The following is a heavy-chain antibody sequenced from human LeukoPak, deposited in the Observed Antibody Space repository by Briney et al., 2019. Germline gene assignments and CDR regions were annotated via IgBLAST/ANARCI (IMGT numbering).Heavy chain of an antibody. Sequence: GGSLRLSCAASGFTFSSYTMNWVRQAPGKGLEWVSYISSSGSTIYYADSVKGRFTISRDNAKNSLFLQMNSLRAEDTAVYYCARERETFYYDSSGYYSGYYFDYWGQGTLVTVSS. CDR3: ARERETFYYDSSGYYSGYYFDY. D-gene: IGHD3-22*01. V-gene: IGHV3-48*04. CDR1: GFTFSSYT. J-gene: IGHJ4*02. CDR2: ISSSGSTI.